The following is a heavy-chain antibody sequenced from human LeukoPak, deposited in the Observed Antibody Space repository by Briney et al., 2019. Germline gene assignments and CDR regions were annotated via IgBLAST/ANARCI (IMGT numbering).Heavy chain of an antibody. CDR3: ARTDLEWLSKPDY. Sequence: GASVKVSCKASGYTFTSYDINWVRRATGQGLEWMGWMNPNSGNTGYAQKFQGRVTMTRNTSISTAYMELSSLRSEDTAVYYCARTDLEWLSKPDYWGQGTLVTVSS. CDR1: GYTFTSYD. V-gene: IGHV1-8*01. D-gene: IGHD3-3*01. J-gene: IGHJ4*02. CDR2: MNPNSGNT.